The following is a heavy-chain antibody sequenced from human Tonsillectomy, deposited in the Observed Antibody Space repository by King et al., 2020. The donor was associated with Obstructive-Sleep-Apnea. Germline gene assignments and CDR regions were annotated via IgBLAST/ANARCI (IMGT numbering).Heavy chain of an antibody. CDR1: GFTFSSSP. V-gene: IGHV3-64D*06. D-gene: IGHD2-21*02. CDR3: VKDYYCGGGCSIDH. CDR2: ISSNGGTT. J-gene: IGHJ4*02. Sequence: QLVQSGGGLVQPGGSLRLSCSSSGFTFSSSPMHWVRQAPGKGLEYISAISSNGGTTYYADSVKGRFTISRDNSKNTLYLQMSSLRAEDTAVYYCVKDYYCGGGCSIDHWGQGTLVTVSS.